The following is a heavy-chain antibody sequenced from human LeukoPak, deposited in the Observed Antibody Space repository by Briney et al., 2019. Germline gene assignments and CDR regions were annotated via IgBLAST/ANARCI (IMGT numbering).Heavy chain of an antibody. D-gene: IGHD1-26*01. CDR1: GYSFTSYW. J-gene: IGHJ4*02. Sequence: GESLKISCKGSGYSFTSYWIGWVRQMPGKGLEWMGIICPGDSNTKYSPSFQGQVTISADKSISTAYLQWSSLKASDTAMYYCARPEQIVGAHYWGQGTLVTVSS. V-gene: IGHV5-51*01. CDR2: ICPGDSNT. CDR3: ARPEQIVGAHY.